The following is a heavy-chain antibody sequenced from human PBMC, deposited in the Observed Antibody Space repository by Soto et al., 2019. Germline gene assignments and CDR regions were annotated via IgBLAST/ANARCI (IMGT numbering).Heavy chain of an antibody. CDR3: ARYYHDSGGYFYDF. V-gene: IGHV4-31*03. Sequence: SETLSLTCSVSGGSISSRSHYWSWIRHHPGKGLEWIGYMHYTGNTYYNPSLKSRVTISVDTSKNQFSLRLTSVTAADTAVYYCARYYHDSGGYFYDFWGQGTLVPSPQ. CDR1: GGSISSRSHY. CDR2: MHYTGNT. D-gene: IGHD3-22*01. J-gene: IGHJ4*02.